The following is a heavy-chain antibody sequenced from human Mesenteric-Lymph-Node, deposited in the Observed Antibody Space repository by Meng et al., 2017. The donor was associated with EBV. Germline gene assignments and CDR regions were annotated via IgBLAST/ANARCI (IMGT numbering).Heavy chain of an antibody. V-gene: IGHV4-4*02. D-gene: IGHD3-9*01. J-gene: IGHJ1*01. CDR1: GGSISSNNW. CDR3: ASHTTYSTTGYLFLQP. CDR2: IFHTGST. Sequence: HGPLLESGPGLVKPSGTLSLTCTASGGSISSNNWWTWVRQPPGKGLEWIGEIFHTGSTNYNPSLKSRVTMSVDKSKNLFSLTLNSVIAADTAVYYCASHTTYSTTGYLFLQPWGQGTLVTVSS.